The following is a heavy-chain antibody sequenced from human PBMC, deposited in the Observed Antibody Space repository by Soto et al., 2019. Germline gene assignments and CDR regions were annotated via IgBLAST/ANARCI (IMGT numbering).Heavy chain of an antibody. V-gene: IGHV5-51*01. CDR2: IYPDDSQT. J-gene: IGHJ4*02. CDR3: TRLNAQRETHDPNIDY. Sequence: GESLKISCKGSGYEFWGHWIVWVRQVPGKGLEWMGIIYPDDSQTRYSPSFQGQVTISADKSVNTAYLQWSSLKASDSAMYYCTRLNAQRETHDPNIDYWGQGTLVTVSS. CDR1: GYEFWGHW. D-gene: IGHD6-25*01.